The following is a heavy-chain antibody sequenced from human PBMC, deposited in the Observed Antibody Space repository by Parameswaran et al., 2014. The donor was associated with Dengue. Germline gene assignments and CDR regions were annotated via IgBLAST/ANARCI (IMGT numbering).Heavy chain of an antibody. V-gene: IGHV3-11*01. CDR3: ARDLFVDEYYGSGSYPSMDV. CDR2: ISSSGSTI. Sequence: LKISCAASGFTFSDYYMSWIRQAPGKGLEWVSYISSSGSTIYYADSVKGRFTISRDNAKNSLYLQMNSLRAEDTAVYYCARDLFVDEYYGSGSYPSMDVWGKGTTVTVSS. J-gene: IGHJ6*03. D-gene: IGHD3-10*01. CDR1: GFTFSDYY.